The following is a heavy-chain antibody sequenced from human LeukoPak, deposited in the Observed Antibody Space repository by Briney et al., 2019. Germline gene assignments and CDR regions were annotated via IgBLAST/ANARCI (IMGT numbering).Heavy chain of an antibody. CDR2: ISGSGGNT. CDR3: AHGSMYQLDY. V-gene: IGHV3-23*01. J-gene: IGHJ4*02. D-gene: IGHD2-2*01. CDR1: RYTFSIYA. Sequence: GGSLRLCCATSRYTFSIYAMSWVRQAPGKGLEWVSAISGSGGNTYYADSVKGRFTISRDNSKNTLYLQMNSLRAEDTAVYYCAHGSMYQLDYWGQGTLVTVSS.